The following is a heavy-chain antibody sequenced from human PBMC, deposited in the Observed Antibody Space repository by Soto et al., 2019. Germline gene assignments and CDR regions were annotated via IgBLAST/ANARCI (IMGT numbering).Heavy chain of an antibody. Sequence: ASGFTFNSYTMNWVRQAPGKGLEWVASITASGSYIYYADSVKGRFTISRDNAKNSLFLQMDSLGAEDTAVYHCAREVGRSYYGMDVWGQGTMVTVSS. CDR1: GFTFNSYT. CDR3: AREVGRSYYGMDV. D-gene: IGHD1-26*01. CDR2: ITASGSYI. J-gene: IGHJ6*02. V-gene: IGHV3-21*01.